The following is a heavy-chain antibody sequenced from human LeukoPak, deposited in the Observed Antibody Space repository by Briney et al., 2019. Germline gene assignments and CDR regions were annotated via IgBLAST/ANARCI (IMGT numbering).Heavy chain of an antibody. V-gene: IGHV4-31*03. CDR1: GGSISSGGYY. CDR3: ASYGSGSYLLGYFDY. J-gene: IGHJ4*02. CDR2: IYYSGST. Sequence: SETLSLTCTVSGGSISSGGYYWSWIRQHPGKGLEWIGYIYYSGSTYYNPSLKSRVTISVDTSKNQFSLKLSSVTAADTAVYYCASYGSGSYLLGYFDYWGQGTLVTVSS. D-gene: IGHD3-10*01.